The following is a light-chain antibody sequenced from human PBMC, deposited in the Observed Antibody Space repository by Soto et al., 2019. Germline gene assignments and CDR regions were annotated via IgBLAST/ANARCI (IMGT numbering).Light chain of an antibody. CDR2: ENN. CDR3: QSYDSSLSGYV. J-gene: IGLJ1*01. Sequence: QSVLTQPPSVSEAPGQRVTISCTGSSSNIGAGYEAHWYQQVPGTAPKLLIYENNNRPLGVPDRFSGSKSGTSASLAITGLHAEDEAEYYCQSYDSSLSGYVFGTGTKVTVL. CDR1: SSNIGAGYE. V-gene: IGLV1-40*01.